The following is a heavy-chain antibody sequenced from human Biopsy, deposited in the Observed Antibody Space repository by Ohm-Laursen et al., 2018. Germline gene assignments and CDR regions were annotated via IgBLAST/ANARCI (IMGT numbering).Heavy chain of an antibody. CDR2: ISASSSYI. CDR3: ATELLPPGVGGPWLDS. J-gene: IGHJ5*01. V-gene: IGHV3-21*06. D-gene: IGHD3-10*01. Sequence: SLRLSCAASGVTLSGYGMNWVRQAPGKGLEWVSSISASSSYIYYADSVKGRFTVSRDNTKNTLYLQMNSQRAADTAIYFCATELLPPGVGGPWLDSWGQGTPVTVSS. CDR1: GVTLSGYG.